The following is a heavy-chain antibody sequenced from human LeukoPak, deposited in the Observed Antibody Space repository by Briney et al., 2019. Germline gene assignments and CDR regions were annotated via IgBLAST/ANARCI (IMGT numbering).Heavy chain of an antibody. D-gene: IGHD1-14*01. CDR1: GYTVSGYH. CDR2: INPKSGGT. Sequence: ASVKVSCKASGYTVSGYHLLWVRQAPGQDLEWMGWINPKSGGTKYAQKFQGRVTMTRDTSIRTAYMELSSLRSDDTAVYYCVTDKSWHGFADHEGDAFDFWGQGTMVTVSS. V-gene: IGHV1-2*02. J-gene: IGHJ3*01. CDR3: VTDKSWHGFADHEGDAFDF.